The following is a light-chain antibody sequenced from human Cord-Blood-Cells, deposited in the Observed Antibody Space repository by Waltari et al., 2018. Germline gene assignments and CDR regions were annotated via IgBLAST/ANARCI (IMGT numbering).Light chain of an antibody. CDR2: GAS. CDR3: QKYGSSPFT. Sequence: EIVLTQSPGTLSLSPGERATLSCRASQSVSSSYLAWYQQKPGQAPRPLIYGASSRATGIPERFSGSGFGTDFTLTISRLEPEDFAVYYLQKYGSSPFTFGPGTKVDIK. J-gene: IGKJ3*01. V-gene: IGKV3-20*01. CDR1: QSVSSSY.